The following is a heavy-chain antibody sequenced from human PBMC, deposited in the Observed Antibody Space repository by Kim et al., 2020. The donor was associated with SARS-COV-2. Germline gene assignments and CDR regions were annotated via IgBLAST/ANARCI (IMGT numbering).Heavy chain of an antibody. Sequence: GGSLRLSCAASGFTFGDYAMHWVRQAPGKGLEWVSGISWNSGSIGYADSVKGRFTISRDNAKNSLYLQMNSLRAEDTALYYCAKGRGNFWSGWNWFDPWGQGTLVTVSS. CDR3: AKGRGNFWSGWNWFDP. CDR2: ISWNSGSI. D-gene: IGHD3-3*01. V-gene: IGHV3-9*01. J-gene: IGHJ5*02. CDR1: GFTFGDYA.